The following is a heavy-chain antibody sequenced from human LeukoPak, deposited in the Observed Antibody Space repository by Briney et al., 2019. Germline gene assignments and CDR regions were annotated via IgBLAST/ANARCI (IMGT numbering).Heavy chain of an antibody. D-gene: IGHD3-9*01. Sequence: SETLSLTCTVSGGSISSSSYYWSWIRQPPGKGLEWIGYIYYSGSTNYNPSLKSRVTISVDTSKNQFSLKLSSVTAADTAVYYCARENYDILTGYYDDAFDIWGQGTMVTVSS. CDR2: IYYSGST. CDR3: ARENYDILTGYYDDAFDI. CDR1: GGSISSSSYY. V-gene: IGHV4-61*01. J-gene: IGHJ3*02.